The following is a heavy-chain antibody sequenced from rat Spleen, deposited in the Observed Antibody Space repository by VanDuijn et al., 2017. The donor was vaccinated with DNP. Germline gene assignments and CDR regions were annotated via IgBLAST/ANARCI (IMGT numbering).Heavy chain of an antibody. Sequence: EVQLQESGPGLVKPSQSLSLTCSVTGYSITSNYWAWIRKFPGNKMEWMGYISYSGTTGYNPSLKSRISITRDTSKRQFFLQLNSVTTEDTATYYCARWNYYGYNGFDYWGQGVMVTVSS. CDR3: ARWNYYGYNGFDY. CDR2: ISYSGTT. CDR1: GYSITSNY. J-gene: IGHJ2*01. D-gene: IGHD1-9*01. V-gene: IGHV3-1*01.